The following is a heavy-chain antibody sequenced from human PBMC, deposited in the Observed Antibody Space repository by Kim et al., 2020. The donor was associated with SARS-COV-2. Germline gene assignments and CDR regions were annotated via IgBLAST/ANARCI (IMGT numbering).Heavy chain of an antibody. V-gene: IGHV4-59*01. CDR3: ARSPPSMSNRLDFDY. J-gene: IGHJ4*02. D-gene: IGHD4-17*01. Sequence: PSLMSRVTISVDTSKILFSLKLSSVTAAETAVYFCARSPPSMSNRLDFDYWGQGTLVTVSS.